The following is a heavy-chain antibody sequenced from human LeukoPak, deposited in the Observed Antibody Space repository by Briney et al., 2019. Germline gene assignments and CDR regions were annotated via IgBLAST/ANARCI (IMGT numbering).Heavy chain of an antibody. CDR2: IYYSGST. CDR1: GGSISSYY. D-gene: IGHD2-21*02. Sequence: SETLSLTCTGSGGSISSYYWSWIRQPPGKGLEWIGYIYYSGSTNYNPSLKSRVTISVDTSKNQFSLKLSSVTAADTAVYYCAGMTFYFDYWGQGTLVTVSS. J-gene: IGHJ4*02. V-gene: IGHV4-59*01. CDR3: AGMTFYFDY.